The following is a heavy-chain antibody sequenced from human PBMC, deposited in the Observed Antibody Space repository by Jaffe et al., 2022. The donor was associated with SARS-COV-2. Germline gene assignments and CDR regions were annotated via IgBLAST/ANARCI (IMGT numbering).Heavy chain of an antibody. Sequence: QVQLVESGGGVVQPGRSLRLSCAASGFTFSSYGMHWVRQAPGKGLEWVAVISYDGSNKYYADSVKGRFTISRDNSKNTLYLQMNSLRAEDTAVYYCAKDTSSNQLLLFYYYYGMDVWGQGTTVTVSS. CDR2: ISYDGSNK. CDR3: AKDTSSNQLLLFYYYYGMDV. CDR1: GFTFSSYG. J-gene: IGHJ6*02. D-gene: IGHD2-2*01. V-gene: IGHV3-30*18.